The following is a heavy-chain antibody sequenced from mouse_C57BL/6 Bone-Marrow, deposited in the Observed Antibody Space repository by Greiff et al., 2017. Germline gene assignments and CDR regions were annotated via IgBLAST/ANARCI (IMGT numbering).Heavy chain of an antibody. J-gene: IGHJ4*01. Sequence: QVQLQQPGAELVRPGSSVKLSCKASGYTFTSYWMDWVKQRPGQGLEWIGNIYPSDSETHYNQKFKDKATLTVDKSSSTAYMQLSSLTSEDSAVYYCARRGLFYAMDYWCQGTSVTVSS. CDR1: GYTFTSYW. CDR2: IYPSDSET. CDR3: ARRGLFYAMDY. V-gene: IGHV1-61*01. D-gene: IGHD1-1*02.